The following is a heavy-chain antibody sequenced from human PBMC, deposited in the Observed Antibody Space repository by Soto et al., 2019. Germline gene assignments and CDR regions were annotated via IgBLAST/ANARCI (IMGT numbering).Heavy chain of an antibody. V-gene: IGHV2-26*01. J-gene: IGHJ5*02. CDR3: ARRHLAVAVSPWFDH. Sequence: QVTLKESGPVLVKPTETLTLRCTVSGLSITDSEMGVSWIRQPPGQPLEWLAHIDSSGEKSYRTFLKSRLAISKDTSKSQRVLTMTNMDPADTATYYCARRHLAVAVSPWFDHWGQGIPVTVSS. CDR2: IDSSGEK. D-gene: IGHD6-19*01. CDR1: GLSITDSEMG.